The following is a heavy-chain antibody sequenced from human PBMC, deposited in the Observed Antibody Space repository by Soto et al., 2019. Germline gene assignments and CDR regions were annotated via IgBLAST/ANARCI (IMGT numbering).Heavy chain of an antibody. CDR3: ARAMTYYYDSSGSKQRGSSVPNMSYYHYYGKDV. V-gene: IGHV1-69*13. CDR2: IIPIFGTA. D-gene: IGHD3-22*01. CDR1: GGTFSSYA. Sequence: GSSVKVSCKASGGTFSSYAISWVRQAPGQGLEWMGGIIPIFGTANYAQKFQGRVTITADESTSTAYMELSSLRSEDTAVYYCARAMTYYYDSSGSKQRGSSVPNMSYYHYYGKDVWGQGNTVTASS. J-gene: IGHJ6*02.